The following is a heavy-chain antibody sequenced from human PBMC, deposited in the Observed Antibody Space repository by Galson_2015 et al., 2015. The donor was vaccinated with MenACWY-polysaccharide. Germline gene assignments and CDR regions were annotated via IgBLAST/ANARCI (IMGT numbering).Heavy chain of an antibody. J-gene: IGHJ5*02. Sequence: SLRLSCAASGFSFSTYWMHWVRHAPGKGLVWVSRINADGRATDYADSVRGRFTISRDNAKNKLYLEMNSLRAEDTAVYYCTKAGAKYCRSSSCYFNWFDPWGQGTLVTVSS. V-gene: IGHV3-74*01. CDR1: GFSFSTYW. D-gene: IGHD2-15*01. CDR3: TKAGAKYCRSSSCYFNWFDP. CDR2: INADGRAT.